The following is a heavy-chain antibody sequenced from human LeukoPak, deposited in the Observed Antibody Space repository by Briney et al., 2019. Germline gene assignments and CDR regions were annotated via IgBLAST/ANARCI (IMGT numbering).Heavy chain of an antibody. CDR1: GYSFTDYW. CDR3: ARPFGEAVGATLGGVDY. J-gene: IGHJ4*02. CDR2: IYPGDSDT. Sequence: GESLKISCKGSGYSFTDYWIGWVCQMPGKGLEGMGIIYPGDSDTRYSPSFQGQVTISADKSISTAYLQWSSLKASDTAMYYCARPFGEAVGATLGGVDYWGQGTLVTVSS. V-gene: IGHV5-51*01. D-gene: IGHD1-26*01.